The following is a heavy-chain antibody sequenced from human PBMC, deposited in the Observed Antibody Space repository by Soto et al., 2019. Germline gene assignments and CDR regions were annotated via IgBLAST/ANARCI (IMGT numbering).Heavy chain of an antibody. Sequence: PSETLSLTCTVSGGSISSYYWSWIRQPPGKGLEWIGYIYYNGSTNYNPSLKSRVTISVDTSKNQFSLKLSSVTAADTAVYYCARDSTADTDYWGQGTLVTVSS. J-gene: IGHJ4*02. CDR3: ARDSTADTDY. D-gene: IGHD6-13*01. CDR2: IYYNGST. CDR1: GGSISSYY. V-gene: IGHV4-59*01.